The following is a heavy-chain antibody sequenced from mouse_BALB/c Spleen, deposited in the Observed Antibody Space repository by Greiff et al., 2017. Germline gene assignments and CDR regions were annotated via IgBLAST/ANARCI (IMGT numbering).Heavy chain of an antibody. CDR3: ERGNYYGNEAWFAY. V-gene: IGHV1-67*01. CDR1: SYTFTDYA. CDR2: ISTYYGNT. J-gene: IGHJ3*01. D-gene: IGHD1-1*01. Sequence: QVQLQQSGPELVRPGVSVKISCKGSSYTFTDYAMHWVKQSHAKSLEWIGVISTYYGNTNYNQKFKGKATMTVDKSSSTAYMELARLTSEDSAVYYCERGNYYGNEAWFAYWGQGTLVTVSA.